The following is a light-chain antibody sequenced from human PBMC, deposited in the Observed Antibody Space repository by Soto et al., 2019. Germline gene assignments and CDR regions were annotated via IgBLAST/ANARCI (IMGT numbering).Light chain of an antibody. CDR3: QHYNSYPLT. V-gene: IGKV1-5*03. J-gene: IGKJ4*02. Sequence: DIQMTQSPSTLSGSVGDRVTITCRASQTISSWLAWYQQKPGKAPKLLIYKASTLKSGVPSRFSGSGSGTEFTLTISSPQPDDFATHYCQHYNSYPLTLDGGTKVDTK. CDR2: KAS. CDR1: QTISSW.